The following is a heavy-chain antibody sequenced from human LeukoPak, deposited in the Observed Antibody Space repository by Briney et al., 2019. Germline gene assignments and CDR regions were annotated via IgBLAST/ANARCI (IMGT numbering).Heavy chain of an antibody. D-gene: IGHD5-24*01. V-gene: IGHV3-23*01. Sequence: TGGSLRLSCAASGFTFSSYAMSWVRQAPGKGLEWVSTISGSGGRTYYADSVKGRFTISRDNSKNTLYLQMNSLRAEDTAVYFCATAGGSNSQGFDYWGQGTLVTVSS. CDR3: ATAGGSNSQGFDY. J-gene: IGHJ4*02. CDR2: ISGSGGRT. CDR1: GFTFSSYA.